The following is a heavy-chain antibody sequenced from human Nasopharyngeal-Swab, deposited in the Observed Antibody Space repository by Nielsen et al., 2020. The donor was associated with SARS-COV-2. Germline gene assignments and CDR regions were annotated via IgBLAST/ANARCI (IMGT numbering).Heavy chain of an antibody. V-gene: IGHV3-11*06. Sequence: GGSLRLSCAASGFTFSDYYMSWIRQAPGKGLEWVSYISSSSSYTNYADSVKGRLTISRDNAKNSLYLQMNSLRAEDTAVYYFARVSPPLLTGPYYYYGMDVWGQGTTVTVSS. D-gene: IGHD3-9*01. CDR2: ISSSSSYT. CDR3: ARVSPPLLTGPYYYYGMDV. J-gene: IGHJ6*02. CDR1: GFTFSDYY.